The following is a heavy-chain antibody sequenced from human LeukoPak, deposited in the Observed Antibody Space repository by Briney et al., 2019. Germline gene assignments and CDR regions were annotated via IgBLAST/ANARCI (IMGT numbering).Heavy chain of an antibody. Sequence: ASVKVSCKASGYTFTSYYMHWVRQAPGQGLEWMGIINPSGGSTSYAQKFQGRVTMTRDTSTSTVYMELSSLRSEDTAVYYCASYTAMADDAFDIWGQGTMVTVSS. CDR3: ASYTAMADDAFDI. CDR1: GYTFTSYY. CDR2: INPSGGST. V-gene: IGHV1-46*01. D-gene: IGHD5-18*01. J-gene: IGHJ3*02.